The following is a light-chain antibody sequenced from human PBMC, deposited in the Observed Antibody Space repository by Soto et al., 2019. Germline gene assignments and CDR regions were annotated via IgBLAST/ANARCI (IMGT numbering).Light chain of an antibody. CDR1: ISNIGSNT. CDR3: AAWDDSLNGPV. Sequence: QSVLTQPPSSSGTPGQRVTISCSGSISNIGSNTVNWYQQLPVTAPKLLIYSNNQRPSGVPDRFSGSKSGTSASLAISGLQSEDEADYYCAAWDDSLNGPVFGGGTKVTV. CDR2: SNN. J-gene: IGLJ3*02. V-gene: IGLV1-44*01.